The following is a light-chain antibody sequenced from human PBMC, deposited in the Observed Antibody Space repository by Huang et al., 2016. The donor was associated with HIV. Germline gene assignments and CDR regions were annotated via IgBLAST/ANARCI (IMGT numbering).Light chain of an antibody. CDR1: QDISNS. CDR2: DAS. CDR3: QQFDSFPYT. V-gene: IGKV1-33*01. Sequence: DIQMTQSPSSLSASVRDTVTITCQASQDISNSLNWYQQKPGKAPNLLIYDASTLMTVVPSRFSGGISGTDFTVTSSSLQPEDIAKYYCQQFDSFPYTFGQGTKLEIK. J-gene: IGKJ2*01.